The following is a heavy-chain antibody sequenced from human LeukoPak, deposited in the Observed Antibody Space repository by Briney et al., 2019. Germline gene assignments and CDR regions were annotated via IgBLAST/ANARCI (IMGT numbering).Heavy chain of an antibody. J-gene: IGHJ6*02. V-gene: IGHV4-4*07. CDR3: ARYGPYYYYYGMDV. CDR1: GGSISSYY. Sequence: PSETLSLTCTVSGGSISSYYWSWIRQPAGKGLEWIGRIYTSGSTNYNPSLKSRVTMSVDTSKDQFSLKLSSVTAADTAVYYCARYGPYYYYYGMDVWGQGTTVTVSS. D-gene: IGHD4-17*01. CDR2: IYTSGST.